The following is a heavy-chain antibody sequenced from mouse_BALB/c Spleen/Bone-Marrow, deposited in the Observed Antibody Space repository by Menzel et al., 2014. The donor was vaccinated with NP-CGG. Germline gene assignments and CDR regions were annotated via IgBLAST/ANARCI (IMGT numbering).Heavy chain of an antibody. Sequence: DVQLQQSGSELVRPGALVKLSCKASGFNIKDYYMHWVIQRPEQCLEWIGWIDPENANTIYDPKFQGKASITADTSSNTAYLQLSSLTSEDTAVYYCARRYGSSFDYWGQGTTLTVSS. CDR2: IDPENANT. CDR1: GFNIKDYY. CDR3: ARRYGSSFDY. D-gene: IGHD1-1*01. V-gene: IGHV14-1*02. J-gene: IGHJ2*01.